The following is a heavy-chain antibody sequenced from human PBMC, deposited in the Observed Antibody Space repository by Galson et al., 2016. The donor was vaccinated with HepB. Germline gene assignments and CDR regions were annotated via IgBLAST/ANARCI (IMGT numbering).Heavy chain of an antibody. Sequence: SLRLSCAASGFTFSSYAMSWVRQAPGKGLEWVSGISGSGDLKYYADSVKGRFTISRDNPKNTLHLQMKSLRVDDTAVYYCAKIWGKSSGWYGSSYFQYGIDVWGQGTTVSVSS. CDR1: GFTFSSYA. CDR3: AKIWGKSSGWYGSSYFQYGIDV. CDR2: ISGSGDLK. J-gene: IGHJ6*02. D-gene: IGHD6-19*01. V-gene: IGHV3-23*01.